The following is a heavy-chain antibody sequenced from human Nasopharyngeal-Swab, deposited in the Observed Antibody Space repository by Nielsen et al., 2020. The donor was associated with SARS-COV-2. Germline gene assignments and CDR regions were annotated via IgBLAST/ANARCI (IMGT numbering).Heavy chain of an antibody. CDR1: GYSFVNHW. CDR3: ARRAARDGYNYEVDP. Sequence: GESLKISCMASGYSFVNHWIGWVRQKPGKGLEWMGMVYPGNSEVAYSPSFQGQVTISADKSMNTAYLQWRSLRASDTAMYFCARRAARDGYNYEVDPWGQGTSVTVSS. D-gene: IGHD5-24*01. CDR2: VYPGNSEV. J-gene: IGHJ5*02. V-gene: IGHV5-51*01.